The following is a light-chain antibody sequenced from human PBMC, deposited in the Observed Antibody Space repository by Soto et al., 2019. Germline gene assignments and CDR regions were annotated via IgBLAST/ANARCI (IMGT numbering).Light chain of an antibody. CDR3: CSSAPSRTVV. CDR1: SSAVGSYRL. J-gene: IGLJ1*01. V-gene: IGLV2-23*01. CDR2: EGN. Sequence: QSALTQPASVSGFPGQSITISSPGSSSAVGSYRLVSWYQGHPGKVPKLIIYEGNKRPSCVSNRFSGSEPGNTASLTISGLQAEDAADYYCCSSAPSRTVVFGTGTKVTVL.